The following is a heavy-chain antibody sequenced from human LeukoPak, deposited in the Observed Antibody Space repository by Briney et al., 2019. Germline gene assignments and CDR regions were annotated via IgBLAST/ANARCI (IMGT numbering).Heavy chain of an antibody. D-gene: IGHD1-26*01. V-gene: IGHV3-30*18. J-gene: IGHJ3*02. Sequence: PGGSLRLSCAASGFTFSSYAMSWVRQAPGKGLEWVAVISYDGSNKYYADSVKGRFTISRDNSKNTLYLQMNSLRAEDTAVYHCAKDFPGGSYEDDVFDIWGQGTMVTVSS. CDR1: GFTFSSYA. CDR3: AKDFPGGSYEDDVFDI. CDR2: ISYDGSNK.